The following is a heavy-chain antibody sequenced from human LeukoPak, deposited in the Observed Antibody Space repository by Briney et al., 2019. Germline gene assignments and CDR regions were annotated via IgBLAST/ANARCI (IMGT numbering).Heavy chain of an antibody. CDR1: GLPFSGQW. CDR3: AYTNHLTY. D-gene: IGHD3-16*01. Sequence: GSLSLSFAASGLPFSGQWMNWVRQAPGQGLEWVANIKYDGSEEYYADSVKGRFTISRDNAKNSLSLQMNYVRAGDTAIYYCAYTNHLTYWGQGALVTVSS. J-gene: IGHJ4*02. V-gene: IGHV3-7*01. CDR2: IKYDGSEE.